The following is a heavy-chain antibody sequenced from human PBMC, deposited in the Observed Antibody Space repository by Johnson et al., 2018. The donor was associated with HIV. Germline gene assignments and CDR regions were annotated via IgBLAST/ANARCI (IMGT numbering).Heavy chain of an antibody. CDR1: GFTFSSYA. CDR3: ARVKWEPWGCAFDI. D-gene: IGHD1-26*01. V-gene: IGHV3-23*03. J-gene: IGHJ3*02. CDR2: IYSGGST. Sequence: QLVESGGGLVQPGGSLRLSCAASGFTFSSYAMSWVRQAPGKGLEWVSVIYSGGSTYYAHSVRGRFTISRDNAKNSLYLQMNSLRAEDTAVYYCARVKWEPWGCAFDIWGQGTMVTVSS.